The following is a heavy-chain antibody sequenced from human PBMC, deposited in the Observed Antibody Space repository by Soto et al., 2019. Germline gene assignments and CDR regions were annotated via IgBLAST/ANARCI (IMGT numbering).Heavy chain of an antibody. V-gene: IGHV4-4*07. CDR2: IYASGST. D-gene: IGHD2-21*01. Sequence: PSGTLSLPFNVSDDSLRTYYWSLIRQPAGKGLEWIGRIYASGSTNYNPSLKGRVSMSVDTSKKQFSLRMISVTAADTAMYYCARSAIPRGGWFRPWGQGVLVTVSS. CDR1: DDSLRTYY. J-gene: IGHJ5*02. CDR3: ARSAIPRGGWFRP.